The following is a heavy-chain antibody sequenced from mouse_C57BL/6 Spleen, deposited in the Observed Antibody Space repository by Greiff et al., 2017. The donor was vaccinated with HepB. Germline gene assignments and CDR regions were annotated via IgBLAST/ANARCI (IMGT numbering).Heavy chain of an antibody. CDR1: GYAFSSSW. Sequence: VKLVESGPELVKPGASVKISCKASGYAFSSSWMNWVKQRPGKGLEWIGRIYPGDGDTNYNGKFKGKATLTADKSSSTASMQLSSLTSEDSAVYFCARRGEVYYAMDYWGQGTSVTVSS. V-gene: IGHV1-82*01. CDR2: IYPGDGDT. CDR3: ARRGEVYYAMDY. J-gene: IGHJ4*01.